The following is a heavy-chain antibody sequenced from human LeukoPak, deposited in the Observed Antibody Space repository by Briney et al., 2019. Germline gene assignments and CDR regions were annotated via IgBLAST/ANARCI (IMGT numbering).Heavy chain of an antibody. Sequence: PSETLSLTCAVYGGSFSGYYWSWIRQPPGKGRVWIGEINHSGSTNYNPSLKSRVTISVDTSKNQLSLKLSSVTAADTAVYYCARGLGTPPTPYYGSGIDYWGQGTLVTVSS. V-gene: IGHV4-34*01. J-gene: IGHJ4*02. CDR1: GGSFSGYY. CDR3: ARGLGTPPTPYYGSGIDY. CDR2: INHSGST. D-gene: IGHD3-10*01.